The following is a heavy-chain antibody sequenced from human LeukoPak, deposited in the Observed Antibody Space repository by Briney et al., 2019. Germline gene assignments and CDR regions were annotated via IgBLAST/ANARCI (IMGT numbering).Heavy chain of an antibody. V-gene: IGHV3-48*01. J-gene: IGHJ5*02. Sequence: GGSLRLSCAASGFTFSNAWMNWVRQAPGKGLEWVSYISSSSSTIYYADSVKGRFTISRDNAKNSLYLQMNSLRAEDTAVYYCAKWHDFWSGYLRLNWFDPWGQGTLVTVSS. CDR3: AKWHDFWSGYLRLNWFDP. D-gene: IGHD3-3*01. CDR2: ISSSSSTI. CDR1: GFTFSNAW.